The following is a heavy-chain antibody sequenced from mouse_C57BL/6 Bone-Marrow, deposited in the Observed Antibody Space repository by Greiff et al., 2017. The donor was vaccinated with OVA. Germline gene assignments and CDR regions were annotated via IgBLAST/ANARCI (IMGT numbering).Heavy chain of an antibody. Sequence: EVQVVESGGGLVQPGESLKLSCESNEYEFPSHDMSWVRKTPEKRLELVAAINSDGGSTYYPDTMERRVIISRDNTKKTLYLQMSSLRSEYTALYYCARHGYGSFGYFDVWGTGTSVTVSS. J-gene: IGHJ1*03. V-gene: IGHV5-2*01. CDR3: ARHGYGSFGYFDV. CDR2: INSDGGST. CDR1: EYEFPSHD. D-gene: IGHD1-1*01.